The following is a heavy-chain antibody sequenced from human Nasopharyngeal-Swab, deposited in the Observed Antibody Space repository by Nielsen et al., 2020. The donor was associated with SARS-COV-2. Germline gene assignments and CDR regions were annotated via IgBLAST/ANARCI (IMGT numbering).Heavy chain of an antibody. V-gene: IGHV4-34*01. D-gene: IGHD1-1*01. CDR2: INHSGTT. Sequence: SETLSLTCGVYGGSLSGHYWSWIRQPPGKGLEWIGEINHSGTTNYKPSLKSRVTISVDTSKNQFSLKVRSVSAADTAIYFCARGRGGQQLVRTYYYYGLDVWGQRTTVTVSS. CDR3: ARGRGGQQLVRTYYYYGLDV. J-gene: IGHJ6*02. CDR1: GGSLSGHY.